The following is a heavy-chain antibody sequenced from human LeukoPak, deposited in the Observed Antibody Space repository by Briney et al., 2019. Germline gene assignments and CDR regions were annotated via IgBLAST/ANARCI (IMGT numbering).Heavy chain of an antibody. D-gene: IGHD6-19*01. CDR2: IYYSGST. CDR1: GGSISTYS. V-gene: IGHV4-59*01. CDR3: ARAHSSGWPHMFDP. J-gene: IGHJ5*02. Sequence: SETLSLTCTVSGGSISTYSWTWIRQPPGEGLDWIGNIYYSGSTNYNPSLKSRVTISIDTSKNQFSLKVSSVTAADTAVYYCARAHSSGWPHMFDPWGQGTLVTVPS.